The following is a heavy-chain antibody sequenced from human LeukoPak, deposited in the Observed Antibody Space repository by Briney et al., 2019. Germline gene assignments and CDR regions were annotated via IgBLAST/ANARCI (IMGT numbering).Heavy chain of an antibody. J-gene: IGHJ4*02. V-gene: IGHV1-2*02. CDR3: ASRGTWELDY. D-gene: IGHD1-26*01. Sequence: ASVKVSCKASGYMFTRYGMSWVRQAPGQGPEWMGWINPNSGGTNYAQKFQGRVTMTRDTSISTAYMDLSRLRSDDTAVYYCASRGTWELDYWGQGTLVTVSS. CDR1: GYMFTRYG. CDR2: INPNSGGT.